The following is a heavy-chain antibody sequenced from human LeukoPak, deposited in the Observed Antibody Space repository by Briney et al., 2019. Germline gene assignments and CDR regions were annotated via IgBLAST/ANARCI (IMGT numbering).Heavy chain of an antibody. Sequence: GGTLRLSCAASGFTFSGYGMSWVRQAPGKGLEWVSAISGSGVGTYYADSVRGRFTISRDNSKNTLYLQMNTLRAEDTAVYYCAKGVGYCSGGSCQQFDYWGQGTLVTVSS. CDR1: GFTFSGYG. V-gene: IGHV3-23*01. D-gene: IGHD2-15*01. CDR3: AKGVGYCSGGSCQQFDY. J-gene: IGHJ4*02. CDR2: ISGSGVGT.